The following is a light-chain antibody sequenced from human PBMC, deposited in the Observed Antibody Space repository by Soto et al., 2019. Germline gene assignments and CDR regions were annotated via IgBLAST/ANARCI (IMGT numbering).Light chain of an antibody. CDR2: EVS. V-gene: IGLV2-14*01. CDR1: SSDVGGYNF. Sequence: QFALAQPASVSGSPGQSITISCTGTSSDVGGYNFVSWYQQHPGKAPKLMIYEVSNRPSGVSNRFSGSKSGNTASLTISGLQAEDEADYYCSSYTSSTPLGYVFGTGTKVTVL. CDR3: SSYTSSTPLGYV. J-gene: IGLJ1*01.